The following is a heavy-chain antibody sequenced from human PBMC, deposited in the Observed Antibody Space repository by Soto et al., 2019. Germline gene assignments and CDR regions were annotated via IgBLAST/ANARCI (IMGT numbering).Heavy chain of an antibody. CDR3: ARDRVGFAVVTPAH. V-gene: IGHV1-2*02. CDR2: ITPDSGDT. J-gene: IGHJ4*02. D-gene: IGHD3-3*01. CDR1: GYTFTDYH. Sequence: QVQLVQSGAEVKKSGASVKVSCKASGYTFTDYHMHWVRQAPGQGLEWMGWITPDSGDTKYAQKFQGSVTMPRETSISTVYMELTSLTSDDTAVYFCARDRVGFAVVTPAHWGPGTLVSVSS.